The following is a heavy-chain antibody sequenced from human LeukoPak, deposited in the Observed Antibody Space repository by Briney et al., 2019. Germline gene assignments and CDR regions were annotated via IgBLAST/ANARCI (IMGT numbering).Heavy chain of an antibody. J-gene: IGHJ4*02. CDR3: ARDLPRYCSGGSCSPPLGY. CDR1: GGSISSSGHY. Sequence: SETLSLTCTVSGGSISSSGHYWGWIRQPPGKGLEWIGSLHYSGSAYHNPSLKSRITISADTSKNQFSLKLSSVAAADTAVYYCARDLPRYCSGGSCSPPLGYWGQGTLVTVSS. CDR2: LHYSGSA. V-gene: IGHV4-39*02. D-gene: IGHD2-15*01.